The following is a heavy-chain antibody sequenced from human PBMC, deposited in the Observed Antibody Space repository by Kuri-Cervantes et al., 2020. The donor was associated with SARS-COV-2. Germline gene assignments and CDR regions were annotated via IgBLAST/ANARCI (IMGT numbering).Heavy chain of an antibody. Sequence: SVNVSCKASGGTFSSYAISWVRQAPGQGLEWVGGIIPIFGTANYAQKFQGRVTITADKSTSTAYMELSSLRSEDTAVYYCARAPIYCSSTSCYGAYGMDVWGQGTTVTVSS. D-gene: IGHD2-2*01. CDR3: ARAPIYCSSTSCYGAYGMDV. J-gene: IGHJ6*02. CDR2: IIPIFGTA. V-gene: IGHV1-69*06. CDR1: GGTFSSYA.